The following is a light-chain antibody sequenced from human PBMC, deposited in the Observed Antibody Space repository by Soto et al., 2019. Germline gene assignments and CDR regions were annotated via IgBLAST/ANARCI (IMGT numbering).Light chain of an antibody. V-gene: IGKV3-20*01. J-gene: IGKJ4*01. CDR3: QQYGSSPLT. CDR2: GAS. CDR1: QSVSSSY. Sequence: EIVLTQSPGTLSLSPGERATLSCRASQSVSSSYLAWYQQEPGQAPTLLIYGASSRATGIPDRFSGSGSGTDFSLTISRLEPEDFAVYYCQQYGSSPLTFGGGTKVEIK.